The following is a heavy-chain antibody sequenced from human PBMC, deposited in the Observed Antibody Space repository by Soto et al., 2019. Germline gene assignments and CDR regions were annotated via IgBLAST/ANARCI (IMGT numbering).Heavy chain of an antibody. Sequence: SETLSLTCTVSGGSISSYYWSWIRQPPGKGLEWIGYIYYSGSTNYNPSLKSRVTISVDTSKNQFSLKLSSVTAADTAVYYCARQAGGYDSNAGAFDIWGQGTMVTVS. D-gene: IGHD3-22*01. CDR3: ARQAGGYDSNAGAFDI. CDR2: IYYSGST. CDR1: GGSISSYY. J-gene: IGHJ3*02. V-gene: IGHV4-59*01.